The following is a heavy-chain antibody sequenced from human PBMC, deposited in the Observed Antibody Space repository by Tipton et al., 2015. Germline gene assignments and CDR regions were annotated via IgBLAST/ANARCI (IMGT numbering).Heavy chain of an antibody. Sequence: TLSLTCAVSGYSISSGYYWGWIRQPPGKGLEWIGNIYHSGSTYYNPSLKSRVTISVDTSKTQFSLKMSSVTASDTAVYYCARARGRHGGLFDSWGQGILVTVSS. CDR1: GYSISSGYY. D-gene: IGHD4-23*01. CDR2: IYHSGST. J-gene: IGHJ4*02. V-gene: IGHV4-38-2*01. CDR3: ARARGRHGGLFDS.